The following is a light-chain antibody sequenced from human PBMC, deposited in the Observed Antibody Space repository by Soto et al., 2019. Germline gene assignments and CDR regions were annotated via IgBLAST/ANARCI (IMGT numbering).Light chain of an antibody. CDR2: GAS. Sequence: EIVLTQSPGTLSLSPGERATLSCRASQSVSSTYLAWYQHKPGQAPRLLIYGASSRATGIPDRFSGRGSGTDFSLTINRLEPYDFAVYYWQQSGNSPYTFGQGTKLEIK. CDR3: QQSGNSPYT. V-gene: IGKV3-20*01. CDR1: QSVSSTY. J-gene: IGKJ2*01.